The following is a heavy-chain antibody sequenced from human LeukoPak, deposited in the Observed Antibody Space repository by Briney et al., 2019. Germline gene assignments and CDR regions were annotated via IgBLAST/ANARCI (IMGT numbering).Heavy chain of an antibody. CDR1: GLTFSSYS. V-gene: IGHV3-21*01. CDR3: ARDQGYYYDSSGYNWFDP. J-gene: IGHJ5*02. D-gene: IGHD3-22*01. Sequence: GGSLRLSCAASGLTFSSYSMNWVRQAPGKGLEWVSSISSSSSYIYYADSVKGRFTISRDNAKNSLYLQMNSLRAEDTAVYYCARDQGYYYDSSGYNWFDPWGQGTLVTVSS. CDR2: ISSSSSYI.